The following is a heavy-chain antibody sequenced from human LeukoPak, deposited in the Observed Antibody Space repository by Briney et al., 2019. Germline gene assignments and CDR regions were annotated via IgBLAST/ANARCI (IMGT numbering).Heavy chain of an antibody. V-gene: IGHV3-30*02. CDR3: ARGHTGTYYYYYTDV. CDR2: IRYDGSNK. J-gene: IGHJ6*03. CDR1: GFTFSSYG. D-gene: IGHD4-17*01. Sequence: PGGSLRLSCAASGFTFSSYGMHWVRQAPGKGLEWVAFIRYDGSNKYYADSVKGRFTISRDNSKNTLYLQMNSLRAEDTAVYYCARGHTGTYYYYYTDVWGKGTTVTVSS.